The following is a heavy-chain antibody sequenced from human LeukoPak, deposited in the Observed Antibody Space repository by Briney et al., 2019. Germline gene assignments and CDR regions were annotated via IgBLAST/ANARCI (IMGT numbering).Heavy chain of an antibody. CDR3: AKDHDYGDYAAWFDP. CDR1: GFTFSSYS. D-gene: IGHD4-17*01. Sequence: GGSLRLSCAASGFTFSSYSMNWVRQAPGKGLEWVTFIWYDGSNKYYADSVKGRFTISRDNSKNTVYLQMNSLRAEDTAVYYCAKDHDYGDYAAWFDPWGQGTLVTVSS. V-gene: IGHV3-30*02. CDR2: IWYDGSNK. J-gene: IGHJ5*02.